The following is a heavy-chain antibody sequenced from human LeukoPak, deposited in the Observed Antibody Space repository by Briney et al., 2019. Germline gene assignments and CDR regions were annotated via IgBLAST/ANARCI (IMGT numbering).Heavy chain of an antibody. CDR1: GYTFTSYY. Sequence: ASVKVSCKASGYTFTSYYMHWVRQAPGQGLEWMGIINPSGGSTSYAQKFQGGVTMTRDTSTSTVYMELSSLRSEDAAVYYCARECSSGNWFDPWGQGTLVTVSS. CDR2: INPSGGST. J-gene: IGHJ5*02. V-gene: IGHV1-46*01. D-gene: IGHD3-10*01. CDR3: ARECSSGNWFDP.